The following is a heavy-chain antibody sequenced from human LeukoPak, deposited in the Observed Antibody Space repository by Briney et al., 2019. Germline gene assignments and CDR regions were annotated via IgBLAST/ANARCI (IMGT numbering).Heavy chain of an antibody. D-gene: IGHD2-2*02. CDR2: ISGSDGST. J-gene: IGHJ4*02. Sequence: PGGSLRLSCAASRFTFSSYAMYWVRQAPGKGLEWVSIISGSDGSTYYADSVKGRFTISRDNSKNTLYLQMNSLRAEDTAVYYCTKGVLPATIRNSFDYWGQGTLVTVPS. CDR1: RFTFSSYA. V-gene: IGHV3-23*01. CDR3: TKGVLPATIRNSFDY.